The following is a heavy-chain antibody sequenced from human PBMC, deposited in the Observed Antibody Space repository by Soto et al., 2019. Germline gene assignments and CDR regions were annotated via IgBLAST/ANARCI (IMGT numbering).Heavy chain of an antibody. CDR2: ISAGGYGA. CDR1: GFTFSSHA. V-gene: IGHV3-23*01. CDR3: ARDLWWYLH. J-gene: IGHJ4*02. Sequence: EVQLLESGGGLVQPGGALRLSCAASGFTFSSHAMSWVRQAPGKGLEWVSSISAGGYGAYYADSVKGRFTISRANSNITLYLQMNSLRTEDTAVYYCARDLWWYLHWGQGTLVTVSS. D-gene: IGHD2-15*01.